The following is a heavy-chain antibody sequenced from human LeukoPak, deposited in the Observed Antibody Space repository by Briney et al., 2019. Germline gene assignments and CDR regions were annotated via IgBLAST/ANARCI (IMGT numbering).Heavy chain of an antibody. V-gene: IGHV4-34*01. CDR3: ARGYCSSTSCYTGGWFDP. Sequence: GSLRLSCAASGFTFSTYVMTWVRQPPGKGLEWIGEINHSGSTNYNPSLKSRVTISVDTSKNQFSLKLSSVTAADTAVYYCARGYCSSTSCYTGGWFDPWGQGTLVTVSS. CDR2: INHSGST. CDR1: GFTFSTYV. D-gene: IGHD2-2*02. J-gene: IGHJ5*02.